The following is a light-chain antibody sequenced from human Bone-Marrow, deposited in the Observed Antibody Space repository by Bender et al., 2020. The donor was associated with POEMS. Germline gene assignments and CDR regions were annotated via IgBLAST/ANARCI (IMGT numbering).Light chain of an antibody. CDR1: SSDVGGYNS. Sequence: QSALTQPPSASGSPGQSVTISCTGTSSDVGGYNSVSWYQQHPGKAPKLMIYEVDKRPSGVPDRFSGSKSGNTASLTISGLQPDDEADYYCSSYTRLSTLVLFGGGTKLTVL. J-gene: IGLJ2*01. V-gene: IGLV2-8*01. CDR3: SSYTRLSTLVL. CDR2: EVD.